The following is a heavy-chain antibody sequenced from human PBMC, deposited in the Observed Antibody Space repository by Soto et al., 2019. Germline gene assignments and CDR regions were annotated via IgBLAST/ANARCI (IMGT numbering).Heavy chain of an antibody. CDR1: GFTFDDYA. CDR3: AKDIGSGWYAWFDY. Sequence: PGGSLRLSCAASGFTFDDYAMHWVRQAPGKGLEWVSGISWNSGSIGYADSVKGRFTISRDNAKNSLYLQMNSLRAEDTALYYCAKDIGSGWYAWFDYWGQGTLVTVSS. V-gene: IGHV3-9*01. D-gene: IGHD6-19*01. CDR2: ISWNSGSI. J-gene: IGHJ4*02.